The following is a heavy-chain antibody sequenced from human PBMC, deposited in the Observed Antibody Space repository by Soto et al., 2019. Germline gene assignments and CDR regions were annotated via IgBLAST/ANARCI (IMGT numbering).Heavy chain of an antibody. D-gene: IGHD4-4*01. Sequence: QVQLVQSGAEMKEPGSSVKVSCKTSGGTFSSSAISWLRPAPGHGLEWMGGIITLFRTPDYAQKFQGRVTIAADESTSTAYMELSSLRSEDTAVYYCARDNDRLQLGGNYYYILDVWGQGTTITVSS. CDR2: IITLFRTP. V-gene: IGHV1-69*12. CDR3: ARDNDRLQLGGNYYYILDV. CDR1: GGTFSSSA. J-gene: IGHJ6*02.